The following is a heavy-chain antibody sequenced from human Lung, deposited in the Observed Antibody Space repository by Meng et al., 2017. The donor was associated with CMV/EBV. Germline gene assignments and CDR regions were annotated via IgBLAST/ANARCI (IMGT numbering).Heavy chain of an antibody. CDR1: GGSISSSNW. J-gene: IGHJ4*02. D-gene: IGHD2-21*02. CDR2: IYHSGST. V-gene: IGHV4-4*02. CDR3: ARVVTALWGYYFDY. Sequence: HGPLQESGPGGVKPSGPLSLTCAVSGGSISSSNWWSWVRQPPGKGLEWIGEIYHSGSTNYNPSLKSRVTISVDKSKSQFSLKLSSVTAADTAVYYCARVVTALWGYYFDYWGQGTLVTVSS.